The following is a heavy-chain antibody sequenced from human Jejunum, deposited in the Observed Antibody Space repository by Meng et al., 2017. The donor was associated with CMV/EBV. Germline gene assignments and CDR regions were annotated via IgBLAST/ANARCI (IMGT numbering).Heavy chain of an antibody. CDR1: GDSMRSHY. CDR2: VYYSGSA. Sequence: SGDSMRSHYWSWIRQPPGKGLEWIGYVYYSGSATYNPSLRSRVTISLDMSKNQFSLNLRSLTAADTAMYFCARGLGHASNNSHDYWCQGTPVTVSS. CDR3: ARGLGHASNNSHDY. D-gene: IGHD1-1*01. J-gene: IGHJ4*02. V-gene: IGHV4-59*11.